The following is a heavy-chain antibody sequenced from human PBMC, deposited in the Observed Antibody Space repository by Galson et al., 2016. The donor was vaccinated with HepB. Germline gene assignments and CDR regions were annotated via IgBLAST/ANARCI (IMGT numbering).Heavy chain of an antibody. D-gene: IGHD6-19*01. CDR3: ATGIVVAGKYYYYYMDV. CDR1: GASISGTEYY. CDR2: IYYTEST. V-gene: IGHV4-39*01. Sequence: ETLSLTCSVSGASISGTEYYWGWIRQPPGRGLEWIGSIYYTESTYYNPSLESRVTISMDTSKNQFSLRLNSVAAADTGVNYCATGIVVAGKYYYYYMDVWGKGTTVTVSS. J-gene: IGHJ6*03.